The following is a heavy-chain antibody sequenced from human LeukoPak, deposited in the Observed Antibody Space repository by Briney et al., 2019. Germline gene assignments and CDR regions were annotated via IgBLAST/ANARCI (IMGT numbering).Heavy chain of an antibody. D-gene: IGHD6-19*01. CDR3: AKGSGWYV. J-gene: IGHJ4*02. V-gene: IGHV3-23*01. Sequence: GGSLRLSCAASGFTFSSSSMSWVRQAPGKGLEWVSVISGSGGSTDYADSVKGRFTISRDKSKNTLYLQINSLRAEDTAVYYCAKGSGWYVWGQGTLVTVSS. CDR1: GFTFSSSS. CDR2: ISGSGGST.